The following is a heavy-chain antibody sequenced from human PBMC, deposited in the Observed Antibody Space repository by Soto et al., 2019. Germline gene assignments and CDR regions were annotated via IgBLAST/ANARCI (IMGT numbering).Heavy chain of an antibody. CDR2: IYYSGST. Sequence: PSETLSLTCTVSGGSISSYYWSWIRQPPGKGLEWIGYIYYSGSTNYNPSLKSRVTISVDASKNQFSLKLSSVTAADTAVYYCGSLGGDYYYGSGRRDYYYMDVWGKGTTVTVSS. CDR3: GSLGGDYYYGSGRRDYYYMDV. V-gene: IGHV4-59*01. D-gene: IGHD3-10*01. CDR1: GGSISSYY. J-gene: IGHJ6*03.